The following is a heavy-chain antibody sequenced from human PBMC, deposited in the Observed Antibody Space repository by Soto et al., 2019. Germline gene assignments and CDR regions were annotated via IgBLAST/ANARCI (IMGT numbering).Heavy chain of an antibody. CDR3: ARDLSVWWLPRGYYYGMDV. D-gene: IGHD5-12*01. CDR1: GYTFTSYG. J-gene: IGHJ6*02. CDR2: ISAYNGNT. V-gene: IGHV1-18*01. Sequence: SVKVSCKASGYTFTSYGISWVRQAPGQGLEWMGWISAYNGNTNYAQKLQGRVTMTTDTSTSTAYMELRSLRSDDTAVYYCARDLSVWWLPRGYYYGMDVWGQGTTVTVSS.